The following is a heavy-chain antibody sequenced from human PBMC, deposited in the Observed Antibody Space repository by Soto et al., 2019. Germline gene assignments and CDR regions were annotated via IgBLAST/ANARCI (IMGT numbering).Heavy chain of an antibody. D-gene: IGHD6-13*01. Sequence: PGGSLRLSFAASGFTFSRYTMNWVRQAPGKGLDWVSSISSSRIMYYADSLKGRFTISRDNAKNSLYLQMNSLRAEDTAVYYCARDPGVPAAGTSDYWGQGTLVTVSS. J-gene: IGHJ4*02. CDR2: ISSSRIM. CDR1: GFTFSRYT. V-gene: IGHV3-21*01. CDR3: ARDPGVPAAGTSDY.